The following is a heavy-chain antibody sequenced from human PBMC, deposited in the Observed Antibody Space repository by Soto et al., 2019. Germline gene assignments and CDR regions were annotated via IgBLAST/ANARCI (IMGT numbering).Heavy chain of an antibody. Sequence: PSQTLSLTCAISGDSVSSNSAAWNWIRQSPSRGLEWLGRTYYRSKWYNDYAVSVKSRITINPDTSKNQFSLQLNSVSPEDTVVYYCASGVIVVVSEYYYYYMDVWGKRTTVTVSS. CDR3: ASGVIVVVSEYYYYYMDV. CDR1: GDSVSSNSAA. V-gene: IGHV6-1*01. CDR2: TYYRSKWYN. D-gene: IGHD2-2*01. J-gene: IGHJ6*03.